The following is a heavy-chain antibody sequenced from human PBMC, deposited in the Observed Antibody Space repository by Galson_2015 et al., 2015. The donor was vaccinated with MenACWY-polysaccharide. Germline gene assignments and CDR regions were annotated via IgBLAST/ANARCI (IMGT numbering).Heavy chain of an antibody. CDR1: GFTFSSYA. J-gene: IGHJ4*02. D-gene: IGHD1-26*01. CDR2: INANGDSA. Sequence: LSLSCAGSGFTFSSYAMTWVRQAPGTGLEWVSSINANGDSAHYADSVTGRFFTSRDKSMNTLFLQMNGLTTEDTAVYYCFLVGTGGRVYRGRGVLVTVPS. CDR3: FLVGTGGRVY. V-gene: IGHV3-23*01.